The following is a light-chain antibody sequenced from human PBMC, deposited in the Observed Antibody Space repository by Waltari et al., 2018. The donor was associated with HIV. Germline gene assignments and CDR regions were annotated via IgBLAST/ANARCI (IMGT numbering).Light chain of an antibody. V-gene: IGKV1-39*01. CDR2: AAS. Sequence: DIQLTQSPSPLSASVGDRVTITCRASQSINSLLHWYQQKPGRAPSLLIFAASSLQSGVPSRFSGNGSGTDFTLTISSLQPEDFAIYFCQQSFILPLTFGGGTRVEIK. J-gene: IGKJ4*01. CDR1: QSINSL. CDR3: QQSFILPLT.